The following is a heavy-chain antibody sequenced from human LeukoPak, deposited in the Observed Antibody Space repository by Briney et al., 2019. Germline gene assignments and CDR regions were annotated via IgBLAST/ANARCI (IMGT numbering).Heavy chain of an antibody. V-gene: IGHV3-30*04. Sequence: GGSLRLSCAASGFTFSSYAMHCVRQAPGKGLEWVAVISYDGSNKYYADSVKGRFTISRDNSKNTLYLQMNSLRAEDTAVYYCARDSTIFGVVIIPQYYYYGMDVWGQGTTVTVSS. CDR1: GFTFSSYA. CDR3: ARDSTIFGVVIIPQYYYYGMDV. J-gene: IGHJ6*02. CDR2: ISYDGSNK. D-gene: IGHD3-3*01.